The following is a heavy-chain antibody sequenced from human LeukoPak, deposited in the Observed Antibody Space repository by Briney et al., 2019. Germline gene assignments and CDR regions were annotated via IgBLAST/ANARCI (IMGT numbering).Heavy chain of an antibody. V-gene: IGHV3-11*01. CDR2: ISSSGSTI. Sequence: GGSLRLSCAASGFTFSDYYMSWIRQAPGKGLEWVSYISSSGSTIYYADSVKGRFTISRDNAKNSLYLQMNSLRAEDTAAYYCARDHKLLWFGELNGGQGTLVTVSS. J-gene: IGHJ4*02. D-gene: IGHD3-10*01. CDR1: GFTFSDYY. CDR3: ARDHKLLWFGELN.